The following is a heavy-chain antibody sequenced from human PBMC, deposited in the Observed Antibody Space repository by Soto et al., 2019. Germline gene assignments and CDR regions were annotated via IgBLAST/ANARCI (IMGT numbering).Heavy chain of an antibody. CDR2: IIPILGIA. Sequence: QVQLVQSGAEVKKPGSSVKVSCKASGGTFSSYTISWVRQAPGQGLEWMGRIIPILGIANYAQKFQGRVTITADKSTSTAYMELSSLRSEDTAVYYCARDDHVVRGVIIGGSNWFDPWGQGTLVTVSS. J-gene: IGHJ5*02. CDR3: ARDDHVVRGVIIGGSNWFDP. CDR1: GGTFSSYT. V-gene: IGHV1-69*08. D-gene: IGHD3-10*01.